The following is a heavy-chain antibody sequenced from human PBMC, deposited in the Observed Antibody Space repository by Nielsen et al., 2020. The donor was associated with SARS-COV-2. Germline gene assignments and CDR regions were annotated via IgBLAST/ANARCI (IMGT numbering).Heavy chain of an antibody. Sequence: GSLRLSCTVSGGSISSRSYYWGWIRQPPGKGLEWIGSIYYNGISYYNASLESRVTISLDTSKNQFSLKLNSVTAADTAVYYCARRGGATSGYWTSQTYHFDYWGQGTLVTVSS. CDR3: ARRGGATSGYWTSQTYHFDY. J-gene: IGHJ4*02. CDR2: IYYNGIS. V-gene: IGHV4-39*01. CDR1: GGSISSRSYY. D-gene: IGHD3-22*01.